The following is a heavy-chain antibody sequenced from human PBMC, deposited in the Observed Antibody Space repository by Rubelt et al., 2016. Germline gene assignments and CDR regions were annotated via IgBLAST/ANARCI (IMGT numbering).Heavy chain of an antibody. CDR1: GFTFSSYS. CDR3: ARALGFWRPGGMDV. J-gene: IGHJ6*02. CDR2: ISYDGSNK. D-gene: IGHD3-3*01. Sequence: VQLVESGGGLVKPGGSLRLSCAASGFTFSSYSMNWVRQAPGKGLEWVAVISYDGSNKYYADSVKGRFTITRDNSKNTLYLQMNSLRAEDTAVDYCARALGFWRPGGMDVWGQGTTVTVSS. V-gene: IGHV3-30*03.